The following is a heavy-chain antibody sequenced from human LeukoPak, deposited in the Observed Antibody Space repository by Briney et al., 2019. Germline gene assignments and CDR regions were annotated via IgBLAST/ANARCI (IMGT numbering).Heavy chain of an antibody. Sequence: PSETLSLPCTVSGGSISSYYWSWIRLPAGKGLEWIGRIYTSGSTSYNPSHKSRLPMSVDTSKNQFSLKLSSVTAADTAVYYCARGPNRITMMIGDAFDIWGQGTMVTISS. CDR2: IYTSGST. CDR3: ARGPNRITMMIGDAFDI. V-gene: IGHV4-4*07. CDR1: GGSISSYY. D-gene: IGHD3-22*01. J-gene: IGHJ3*02.